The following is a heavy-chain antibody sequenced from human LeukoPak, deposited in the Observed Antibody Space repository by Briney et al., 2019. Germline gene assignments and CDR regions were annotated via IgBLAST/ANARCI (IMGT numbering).Heavy chain of an antibody. CDR1: GGSISSYY. J-gene: IGHJ4*02. Sequence: SETLPLTCTVSGGSISSYYWSWIRQPPGKGLEWIGYIYYSGSTNYNPSLKSRVTISVDTSKNQFSLKLSSVTAADTAVYYCARQSALFDYWGQGTLVTVSS. CDR3: ARQSALFDY. CDR2: IYYSGST. V-gene: IGHV4-59*08.